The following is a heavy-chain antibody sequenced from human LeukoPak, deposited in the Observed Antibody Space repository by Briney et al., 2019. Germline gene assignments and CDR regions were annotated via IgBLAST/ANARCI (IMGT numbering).Heavy chain of an antibody. CDR2: ISGSGSST. CDR3: AKLGPDCSGGSCYSSAWYFDL. V-gene: IGHV3-23*01. Sequence: PGGSLSLSCAASGFTFSSYAMSWVRQAPGKGLEWVSAISGSGSSTYYPDSVKGRFTISRDNSKNTLYLQINSLRAEDTAVYYCAKLGPDCSGGSCYSSAWYFDLWGRGTLVTVSS. CDR1: GFTFSSYA. D-gene: IGHD2-15*01. J-gene: IGHJ2*01.